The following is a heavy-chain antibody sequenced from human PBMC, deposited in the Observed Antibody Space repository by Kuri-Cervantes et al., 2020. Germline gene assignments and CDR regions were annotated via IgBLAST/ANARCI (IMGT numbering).Heavy chain of an antibody. J-gene: IGHJ3*02. CDR1: GFTFSSYG. CDR3: ASGIIAVAGLDAFDI. Sequence: GGSLRLSCAASGFTFSSYGMHWVRQAPGKGLEWVAVIWYDGSNKYYADSVKGRFTISRDNSKNTLYLQMNSLRAEDTAVYYCASGIIAVAGLDAFDIWGQGTMVTVSS. CDR2: IWYDGSNK. V-gene: IGHV3-33*01. D-gene: IGHD6-19*01.